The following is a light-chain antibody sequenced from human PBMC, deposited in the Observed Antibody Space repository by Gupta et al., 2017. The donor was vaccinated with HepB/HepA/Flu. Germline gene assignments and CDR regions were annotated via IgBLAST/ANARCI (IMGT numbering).Light chain of an antibody. CDR1: EDIQKF. Sequence: DVQMTQAPSSLTASVGDKVTITCQASEDIQKFLNWFQQRPGKAPNLLIYGVSNVHPGVPSRFSGSGSGTHFVLTIDGIQPEDSATYFCLQYNLLPYTFAQGTQLEI. V-gene: IGKV1-33*01. J-gene: IGKJ2*01. CDR3: LQYNLLPYT. CDR2: GVS.